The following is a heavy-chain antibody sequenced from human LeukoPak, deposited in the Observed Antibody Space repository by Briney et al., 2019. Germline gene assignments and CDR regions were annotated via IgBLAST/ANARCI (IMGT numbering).Heavy chain of an antibody. CDR2: ISYDGSNK. CDR1: GFTFSSCG. Sequence: PGGSLRLSCAASGFTFSSCGMHWVRQAPGKGLEWVAVISYDGSNKYYAGSVKGRFTISRDNSKSTLYLQMNSLRAEDTAVYYCARVRPGSNYRDFDYWGHGTLVTASS. CDR3: ARVRPGSNYRDFDY. V-gene: IGHV3-33*05. J-gene: IGHJ4*01. D-gene: IGHD4-11*01.